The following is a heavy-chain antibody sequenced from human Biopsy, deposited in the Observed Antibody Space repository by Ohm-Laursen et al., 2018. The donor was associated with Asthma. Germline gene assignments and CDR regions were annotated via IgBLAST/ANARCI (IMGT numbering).Heavy chain of an antibody. CDR2: IYYSGST. D-gene: IGHD4-17*01. CDR1: GGSINIGDYY. CDR3: ARTTYGDDGFDP. J-gene: IGHJ5*02. Sequence: TLSLTCTVSGGSINIGDYYWSWIRQHPVTGLEWIGHIYYSGSTYYNPSLKSRVSISLDTSKNQFSLSLTSVTAADTAVYYCARTTYGDDGFDPWGQGTLVTVSS. V-gene: IGHV4-31*03.